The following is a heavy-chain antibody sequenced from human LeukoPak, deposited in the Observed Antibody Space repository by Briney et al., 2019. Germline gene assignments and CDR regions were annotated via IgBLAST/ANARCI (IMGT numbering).Heavy chain of an antibody. CDR2: IKQDGSEK. D-gene: IGHD6-13*01. CDR3: ARDHQQLVLDY. V-gene: IGHV3-7*01. CDR1: GFTFSSYR. J-gene: IGHJ4*02. Sequence: GGSLRLSCAASGFTFSSYRMSWVRQAPGKGLEWVANIKQDGSEKYYVDSVKGRFTISRDNAKNSLYLQMNSLRAEDTAVYYCARDHQQLVLDYWGQGTLVTVSS.